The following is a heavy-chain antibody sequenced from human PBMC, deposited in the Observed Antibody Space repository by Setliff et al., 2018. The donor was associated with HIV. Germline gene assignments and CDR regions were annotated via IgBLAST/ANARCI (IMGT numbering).Heavy chain of an antibody. D-gene: IGHD6-19*01. CDR2: ISAYNGNT. CDR1: GYTLTSYG. V-gene: IGHV1-18*01. J-gene: IGHJ5*02. CDR3: ARRVAGLQGWFDP. Sequence: ASVKVSCKASGYTLTSYGISWVRQAPGRGLEWMGWISAYNGNTNYAQKLQGRVTMTTDTSTSTAYMELRSLRSDGTAVYYCARRVAGLQGWFDPWGQGTQVTVSS.